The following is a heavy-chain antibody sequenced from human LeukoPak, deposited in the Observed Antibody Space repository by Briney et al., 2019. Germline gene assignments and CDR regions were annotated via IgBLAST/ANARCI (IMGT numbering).Heavy chain of an antibody. CDR1: GFTFSSYA. CDR3: ARARSGSYDFDY. Sequence: GGSLRLSCAASGFTFSSYAMHWVRQAPGKGLEYVSVISSNGGDTYYADSVKGRFTISRDNSKNTLYLQMGSLRVEDMAVYYCARARSGSYDFDYWGQGILVTVSS. CDR2: ISSNGGDT. V-gene: IGHV3-64*02. D-gene: IGHD1-26*01. J-gene: IGHJ4*02.